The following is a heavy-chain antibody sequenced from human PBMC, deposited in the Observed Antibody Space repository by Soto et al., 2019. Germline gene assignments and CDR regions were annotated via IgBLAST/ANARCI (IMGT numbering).Heavy chain of an antibody. J-gene: IGHJ6*02. Sequence: GSLRLSCAVSGFTFRSYEMNWVRPGPGQGLEWLSYISSGGPAIYNADSVKGRFTICRDNAKNSMKPQMNSPRAEDTAVYYCASRIVVVPAALSQYHYYDMDFWGQGTTVTVS. CDR3: ASRIVVVPAALSQYHYYDMDF. CDR1: GFTFRSYE. CDR2: ISSGGPAI. D-gene: IGHD2-2*01. V-gene: IGHV3-48*03.